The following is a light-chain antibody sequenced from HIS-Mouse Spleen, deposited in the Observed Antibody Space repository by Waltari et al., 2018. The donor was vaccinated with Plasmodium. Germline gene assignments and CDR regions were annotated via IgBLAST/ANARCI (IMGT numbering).Light chain of an antibody. Sequence: SYELTQPPSVSVSPGQTARITCSGDALPKQYAYWYQQKPGQAPVLVNNKASERPSGIPERFSGSSSGTTVTLTISGVQAEDEADYYCQSADSSGTYVFGTGTKVTVL. V-gene: IGLV3-25*03. CDR3: QSADSSGTYV. CDR1: ALPKQY. J-gene: IGLJ1*01. CDR2: KAS.